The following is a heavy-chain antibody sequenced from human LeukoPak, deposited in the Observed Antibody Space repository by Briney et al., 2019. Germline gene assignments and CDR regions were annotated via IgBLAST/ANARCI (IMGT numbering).Heavy chain of an antibody. CDR3: ARGAVDTTMVTVIDY. V-gene: IGHV1-18*01. D-gene: IGHD5-18*01. CDR1: GYTFTSYG. J-gene: IGHJ4*02. Sequence: ASVKVSCKASGYTFTSYGISWVRKAPGQGLEWMGWISAYNGNTNYAQKLQGRVTMTTDTSTSTAYMELRSLRPDDTAVYYCARGAVDTTMVTVIDYWGQGTLVTVSS. CDR2: ISAYNGNT.